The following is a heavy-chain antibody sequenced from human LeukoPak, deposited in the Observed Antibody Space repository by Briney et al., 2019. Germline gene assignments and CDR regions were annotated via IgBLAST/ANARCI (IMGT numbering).Heavy chain of an antibody. D-gene: IGHD2-15*01. Sequence: GASVKVSCKASGYTFTSYDINWVRQATGQGLEWVGWMDPNSGNTGYAQKFQGRVTMTRDTSISTAYMELSSLRSEDTAVYYCARYAVVAAMNWFDPWGQVTLVIVSS. CDR3: ARYAVVAAMNWFDP. J-gene: IGHJ5*02. CDR2: MDPNSGNT. V-gene: IGHV1-8*01. CDR1: GYTFTSYD.